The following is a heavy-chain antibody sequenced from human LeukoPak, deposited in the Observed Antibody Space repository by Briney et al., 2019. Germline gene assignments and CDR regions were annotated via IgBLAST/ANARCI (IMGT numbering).Heavy chain of an antibody. V-gene: IGHV3-23*01. CDR1: GFTFSSYA. Sequence: SGGSLRLSCAASGFTFSSYAMSWVRQAPGKGLEWVSAISGSGGSTYYADSVKGRFTISRDNSKNTLYLQMNSLRAEDTAVYYCAKDLKLHDYSYYYGMDVWGQGTTVTVSS. CDR2: ISGSGGST. J-gene: IGHJ6*02. D-gene: IGHD4-11*01. CDR3: AKDLKLHDYSYYYGMDV.